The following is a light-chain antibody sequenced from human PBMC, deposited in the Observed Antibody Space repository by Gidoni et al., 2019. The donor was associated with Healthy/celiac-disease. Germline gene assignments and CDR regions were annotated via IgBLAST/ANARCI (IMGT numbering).Light chain of an antibody. CDR3: QSYDSSLSGWV. CDR2: GNS. CDR1: SSNIGAGYD. J-gene: IGLJ3*02. Sequence: TISCNGSSSNIGAGYDVHWYQQLPGTAPKLLIYGNSNRPSGVPDRFSGSKSGTSASLAITGLQAEDEADYYCQSYDSSLSGWVFGGGTKLTVL. V-gene: IGLV1-40*01.